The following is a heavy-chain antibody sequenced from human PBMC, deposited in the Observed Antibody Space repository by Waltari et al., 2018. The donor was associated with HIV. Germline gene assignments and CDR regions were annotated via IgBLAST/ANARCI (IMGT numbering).Heavy chain of an antibody. CDR1: GVSLTNYH. CDR3: ARGDGGCYLNDYFDP. J-gene: IGHJ5*02. V-gene: IGHV4-34*01. D-gene: IGHD6-19*01. CDR2: VSNAGTF. Sequence: QVQLQQWAGGLLKPSETLSLTCAVSGVSLTNYHWTWFRQAAGKGLEGSGKVSNAGTFNYRPSRKSRVTMSLDTSKSQFSLKMKSMTAADTAIYYWARGDGGCYLNDYFDPWGQGTLVTVSS.